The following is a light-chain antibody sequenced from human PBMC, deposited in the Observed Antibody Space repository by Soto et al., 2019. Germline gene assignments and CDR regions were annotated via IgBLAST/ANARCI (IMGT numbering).Light chain of an antibody. Sequence: QSALTQPPSASGSPGQSVTISCTGTSSDVGRYDYVSWYQHHPGKAPKLMISEVNKRPSGVPDRFSGSKSGNTASLTVSGLQAEDDGDYYCSTYAGSNTPYVFGTGTKLTVL. V-gene: IGLV2-8*01. CDR1: SSDVGRYDY. J-gene: IGLJ1*01. CDR2: EVN. CDR3: STYAGSNTPYV.